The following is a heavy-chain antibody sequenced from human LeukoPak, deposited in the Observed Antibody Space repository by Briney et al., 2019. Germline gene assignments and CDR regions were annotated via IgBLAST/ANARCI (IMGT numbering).Heavy chain of an antibody. V-gene: IGHV4-34*01. CDR3: ARHGSGSYYTLYYYYGMDV. D-gene: IGHD3-10*01. Sequence: SETLSLTCAVYGGSFSGYYWSWIRQPPGKGLEWIGEINHSGSTNYNPSLKSRVTISVDTSKNQFSLKLSSVTAADTAVYYCARHGSGSYYTLYYYYGMDVWGQGTTVTASS. CDR2: INHSGST. J-gene: IGHJ6*02. CDR1: GGSFSGYY.